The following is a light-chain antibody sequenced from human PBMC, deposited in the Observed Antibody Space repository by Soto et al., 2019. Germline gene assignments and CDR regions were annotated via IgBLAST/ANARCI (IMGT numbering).Light chain of an antibody. CDR2: GNT. CDR1: DSNIGAGYD. Sequence: QSVLTQTPSVSGAPGQTITISCTGTDSNIGAGYDVHWYQHLPGRAPKLLIFGNTHRPSGVPDRFSGSKSGTSASLAITWLQPEDEADYYCQSFDNSLSGFYVFGSGTKLTVL. V-gene: IGLV1-40*01. CDR3: QSFDNSLSGFYV. J-gene: IGLJ1*01.